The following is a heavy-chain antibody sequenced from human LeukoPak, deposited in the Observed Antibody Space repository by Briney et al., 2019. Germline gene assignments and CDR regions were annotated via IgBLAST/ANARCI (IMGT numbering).Heavy chain of an antibody. Sequence: GASVKVSCKASGYTFTGYYMHWVRQAPGQGLEWMGWINPNSGGTNYAQKFQGRVTMTRDTSISTAYMELSRLRSDDTAVYYCASLVTTSDRGYSGYDKGGEFDYWGQGTLVTVSS. CDR3: ASLVTTSDRGYSGYDKGGEFDY. CDR1: GYTFTGYY. D-gene: IGHD5-12*01. CDR2: INPNSGGT. J-gene: IGHJ4*02. V-gene: IGHV1-2*02.